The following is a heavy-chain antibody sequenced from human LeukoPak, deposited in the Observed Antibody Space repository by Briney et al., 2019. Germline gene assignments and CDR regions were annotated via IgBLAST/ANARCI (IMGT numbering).Heavy chain of an antibody. Sequence: GGSLRLSCAASGFTFSSYATSWVRQAPGKGLEWVSVIYSGGSTYYSDSVKGRFTISRDNSKNTLYLQMNSLRAEDTAVYYCARARDTAMVTLPFDYWGQGTRVTVSS. CDR1: GFTFSSYA. V-gene: IGHV3-53*01. CDR3: ARARDTAMVTLPFDY. J-gene: IGHJ4*02. CDR2: IYSGGST. D-gene: IGHD5-18*01.